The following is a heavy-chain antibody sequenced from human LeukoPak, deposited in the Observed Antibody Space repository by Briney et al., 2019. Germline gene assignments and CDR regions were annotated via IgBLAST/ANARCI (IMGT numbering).Heavy chain of an antibody. D-gene: IGHD3-16*01. V-gene: IGHV1-46*01. CDR1: GYTFTGYY. Sequence: GASVKVSCKASGYTFTGYYMHWVRQAPGQGLEWMGIINPSGGSTSYAQKFQGRVTMTRDMSTSTVYMELSSLRSEDTAVYYCARAFGGTSDWFDPWGQGTLVTVSS. CDR3: ARAFGGTSDWFDP. J-gene: IGHJ5*02. CDR2: INPSGGST.